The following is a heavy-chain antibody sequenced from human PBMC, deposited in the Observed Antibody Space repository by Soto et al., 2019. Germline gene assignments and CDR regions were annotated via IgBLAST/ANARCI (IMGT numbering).Heavy chain of an antibody. CDR1: GFTFSSYA. Sequence: GSLRLSCSASGFTFSSYAMSLVLQAPGKGLEWVSAISGSGGSTYYADSVKGRFTISRDNSKNTLYLQMNSLRAEDTAVYYCAKAGHFIAVNWFDPWGQGTLVTVSS. CDR2: ISGSGGST. J-gene: IGHJ5*02. CDR3: AKAGHFIAVNWFDP. V-gene: IGHV3-23*01. D-gene: IGHD6-19*01.